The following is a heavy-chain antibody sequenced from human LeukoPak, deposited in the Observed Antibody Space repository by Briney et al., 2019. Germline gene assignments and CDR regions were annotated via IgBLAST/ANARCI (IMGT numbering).Heavy chain of an antibody. CDR2: IKHEGSEM. J-gene: IGHJ6*03. CDR1: GFTFSSYW. V-gene: IGHV3-7*01. D-gene: IGHD2-2*01. Sequence: GGSLRLSCAASGFTFSSYWMTWLRQAPGKGLERVASIKHEGSEMYYVDSVRDRSTISRDNAKTSLFLQMNSLRAEDTAVYYCARSGYCNGAICYSPHYYYMDVRGKGTTVTVSS. CDR3: ARSGYCNGAICYSPHYYYMDV.